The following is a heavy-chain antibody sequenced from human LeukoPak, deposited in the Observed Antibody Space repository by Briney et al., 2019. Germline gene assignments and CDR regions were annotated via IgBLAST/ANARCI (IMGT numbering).Heavy chain of an antibody. D-gene: IGHD3-3*01. Sequence: PGGSLRLSCAASGFFFSSDWMHWVRQAPGKGLMWVSRINTDGSSTGYADSVKGRFTISRDNAKNTLYLQMNSLRAEDTAVYYCARFRLGADFWSGYHYYFDYWGQGTLVTVSS. CDR1: GFFFSSDW. V-gene: IGHV3-74*01. J-gene: IGHJ4*02. CDR2: INTDGSST. CDR3: ARFRLGADFWSGYHYYFDY.